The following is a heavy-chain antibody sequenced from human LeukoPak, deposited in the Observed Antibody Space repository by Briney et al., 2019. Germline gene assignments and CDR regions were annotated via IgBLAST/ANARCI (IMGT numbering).Heavy chain of an antibody. Sequence: SETLSLTCTVSGGSISSSSYYWGWIRQPPGKGLEWIGSIYYSGSTYYNPSLKSRVTISVDTSKNQFSLKLSSVTAADTAVYYCARSIVATIPPDYWGQGTLVTVSS. D-gene: IGHD5-12*01. V-gene: IGHV4-39*07. J-gene: IGHJ4*02. CDR2: IYYSGST. CDR3: ARSIVATIPPDY. CDR1: GGSISSSSYY.